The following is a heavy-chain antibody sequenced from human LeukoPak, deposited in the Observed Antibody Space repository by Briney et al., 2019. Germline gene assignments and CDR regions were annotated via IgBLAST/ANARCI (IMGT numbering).Heavy chain of an antibody. Sequence: SGTLSLTCTVSGGSISSIGYYWGWIRQPPRKGLEWIGTIYYSGSTYYNPSLKSRVTISVDTSKNQFSLKVSSVIAADTAIYYCARHVQITVSAQTRLDFWGQGTLVTVSS. CDR3: ARHVQITVSAQTRLDF. D-gene: IGHD4-17*01. CDR1: GGSISSIGYY. V-gene: IGHV4-39*01. CDR2: IYYSGST. J-gene: IGHJ4*02.